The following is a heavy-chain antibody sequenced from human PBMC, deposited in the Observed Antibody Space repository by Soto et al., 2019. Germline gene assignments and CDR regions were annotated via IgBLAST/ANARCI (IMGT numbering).Heavy chain of an antibody. D-gene: IGHD1-20*01. CDR2: IYYSGST. V-gene: IGHV4-59*01. CDR3: ARDRSSITGTTLGWFDP. Sequence: TSETLSLTCTVSGGSISSYYWSWIRQPPGKGLEWIGYIYYSGSTNYNPSLKSRVTISVDTSKNQFSLKLSSVTAADTAVYYCARDRSSITGTTLGWFDPWGQGTLVTVSS. J-gene: IGHJ5*02. CDR1: GGSISSYY.